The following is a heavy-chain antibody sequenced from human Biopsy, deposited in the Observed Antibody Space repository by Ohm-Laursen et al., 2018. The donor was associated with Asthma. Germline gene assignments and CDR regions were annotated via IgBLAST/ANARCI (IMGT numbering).Heavy chain of an antibody. J-gene: IGHJ3*02. CDR1: GYTFINYA. Sequence: ATETISYPASGYTFINYATHWARQPPGHSLEWMGWINAAKGNTKYSQKFQGRLTISRDTSASTAYMDLSSLRSEDTAVYYCARTYFDFLTGQVRDAFAMWGQGTMVTVSS. V-gene: IGHV1-3*01. CDR2: INAAKGNT. CDR3: ARTYFDFLTGQVRDAFAM. D-gene: IGHD3-9*01.